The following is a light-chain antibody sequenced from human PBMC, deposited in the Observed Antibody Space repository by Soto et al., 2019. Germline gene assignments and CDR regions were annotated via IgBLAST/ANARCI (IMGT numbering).Light chain of an antibody. J-gene: IGKJ3*01. Sequence: EIVVTQSPATLSVSPGESATLSCRASQTVGSNLAWYQQKRGQAPRLLIYGASTRATGIPARFSGSGSGTEFTLTISSLQSEDFAVYYCQQYDRWVTFGPGTKVDIK. V-gene: IGKV3-15*01. CDR2: GAS. CDR3: QQYDRWVT. CDR1: QTVGSN.